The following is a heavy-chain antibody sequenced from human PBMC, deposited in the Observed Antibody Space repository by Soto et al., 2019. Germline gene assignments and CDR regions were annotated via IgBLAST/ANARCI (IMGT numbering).Heavy chain of an antibody. CDR1: GDSVSSNSAA. V-gene: IGHV6-1*01. D-gene: IGHD6-13*01. CDR3: ARGGDSSSSYEFDY. Sequence: SQTLSLTCAISGDSVSSNSAAWNWIRQSPSRGLEWLGRTYYRSTWHNDYAVSVKSRITINPDTSKNHFSLKLSSVTAADTAVYYCARGGDSSSSYEFDYWGQGTLVTVSS. CDR2: TYYRSTWHN. J-gene: IGHJ4*02.